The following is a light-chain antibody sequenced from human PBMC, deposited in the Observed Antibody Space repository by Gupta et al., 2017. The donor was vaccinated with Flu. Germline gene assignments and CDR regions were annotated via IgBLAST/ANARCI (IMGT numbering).Light chain of an antibody. CDR1: QGISSW. CDR3: QQDNSSPIT. CDR2: GAS. Sequence: DIQMTQSPSSLSASVGDRVTITCRASQGISSWLAWYQQKPEKAPRSLIYGASTLQTGVPAMFSGSRSGTDFTLTISSLQPEDSATYYCQQDNSSPITFGGGTRLEMK. V-gene: IGKV1D-16*01. J-gene: IGKJ4*01.